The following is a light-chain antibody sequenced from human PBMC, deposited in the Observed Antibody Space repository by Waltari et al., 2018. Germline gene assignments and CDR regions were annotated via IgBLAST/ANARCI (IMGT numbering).Light chain of an antibody. J-gene: IGKJ3*01. CDR2: PTS. CDR1: QDITNY. CDR3: QQYDSLPLT. Sequence: DVQMTQYPSSLSASIGDRVTLTCQAGQDITNYLNWYQQKPGKAPNHLLYPTSNLESGVPSMFSGSGSGTLFTFTISSLQPEDIATYCCQQYDSLPLTFGPGTTVDV. V-gene: IGKV1-33*01.